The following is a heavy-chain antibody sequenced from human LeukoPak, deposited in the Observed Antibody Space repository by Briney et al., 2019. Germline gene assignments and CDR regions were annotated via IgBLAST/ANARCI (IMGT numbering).Heavy chain of an antibody. CDR3: ARDLSCSGGSCYLSAFDI. D-gene: IGHD2-15*01. V-gene: IGHV3-11*04. Sequence: GGSLRLSCVASGFTFSDYYMSWIRQAPGKGLEWVSYISSSSGSTIYYADSVKGRFTISRDNAKNSLYLQMNSLRAEDTAVYYCARDLSCSGGSCYLSAFDIWGQGTMVTVSS. CDR2: ISSSSGSTI. J-gene: IGHJ3*02. CDR1: GFTFSDYY.